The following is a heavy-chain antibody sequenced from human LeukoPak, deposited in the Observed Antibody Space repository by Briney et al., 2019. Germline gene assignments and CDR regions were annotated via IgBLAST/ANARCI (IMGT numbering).Heavy chain of an antibody. CDR1: GFTFSNAW. V-gene: IGHV3-30-3*01. CDR2: ISYDGSNK. CDR3: GRGSVGFGELNY. D-gene: IGHD3-10*01. J-gene: IGHJ4*02. Sequence: PGGSLRLSCAASGFTFSNAWMSWVRQAPGKGLEWVAVISYDGSNKFYADSVKGRFTLSRDNSKNTLYLQMNSLRIEDTAVYYCGRGSVGFGELNYWGQGTLVTVSS.